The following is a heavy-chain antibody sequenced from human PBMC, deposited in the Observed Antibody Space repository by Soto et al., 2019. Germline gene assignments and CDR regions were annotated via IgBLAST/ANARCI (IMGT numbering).Heavy chain of an antibody. CDR2: ISGSGGST. Sequence: GGSLRLSCAASGFTFSSYAMSWVRQAPGKGLEWVSAISGSGGSTYYADSVKGRFTISRDNSKNTLYLQMNSLRAEDTAVYYCAKDVMTTVTTAAGFQHWGQGTLVTVSS. V-gene: IGHV3-23*01. D-gene: IGHD4-17*01. J-gene: IGHJ1*01. CDR1: GFTFSSYA. CDR3: AKDVMTTVTTAAGFQH.